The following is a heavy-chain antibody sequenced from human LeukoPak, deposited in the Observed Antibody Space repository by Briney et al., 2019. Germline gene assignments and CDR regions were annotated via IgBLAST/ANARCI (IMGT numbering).Heavy chain of an antibody. D-gene: IGHD3-22*01. Sequence: ASVKVSCKASGYTFTSYGISWVRQAPGQGLEWMGWISAYNGNTNYAQKLQGRVTMTTDTSTSTAYMELRSLRSDDTAVYYCARVTRGTIVVVIKGAFDIWGRGTMVTVSS. V-gene: IGHV1-18*01. CDR1: GYTFTSYG. CDR3: ARVTRGTIVVVIKGAFDI. J-gene: IGHJ3*02. CDR2: ISAYNGNT.